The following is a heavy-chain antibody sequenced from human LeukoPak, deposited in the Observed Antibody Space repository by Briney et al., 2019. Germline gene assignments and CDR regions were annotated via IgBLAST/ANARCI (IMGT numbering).Heavy chain of an antibody. CDR2: IWSDGSNR. CDR3: AKSSAYCSSTNCYKFPDY. J-gene: IGHJ4*02. CDR1: GFIYSHYG. Sequence: GRSLRLSCAASGFIYSHYGMHWVRQAPGKGLEWVAVIWSDGSNRFYAGSVKGRFTISRDNSQNTLFLQMSSLRAEDTAIYSCAKSSAYCSSTNCYKFPDYWGQGTLVTVSS. V-gene: IGHV3-33*06. D-gene: IGHD2-2*02.